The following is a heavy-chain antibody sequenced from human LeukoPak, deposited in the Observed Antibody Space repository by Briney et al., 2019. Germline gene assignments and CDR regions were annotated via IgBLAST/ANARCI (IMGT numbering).Heavy chain of an antibody. J-gene: IGHJ6*04. CDR1: GFTFSDSY. D-gene: IGHD3-9*01. Sequence: GGSLRLSCAASGFTFSDSYMSWIRQAPGKGLEWASYISSSSSYTNYADSVKGRFTISRDNAKNSLYLQMNSLRAEDTAVYYCARDQGRTRGIYFDCLPKTRSYYYYGMEVWGKGTTVTVSS. CDR3: ARDQGRTRGIYFDCLPKTRSYYYYGMEV. CDR2: ISSSSSYT. V-gene: IGHV3-11*06.